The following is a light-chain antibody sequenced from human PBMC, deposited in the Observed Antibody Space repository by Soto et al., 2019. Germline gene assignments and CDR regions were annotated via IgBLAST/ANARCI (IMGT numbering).Light chain of an antibody. J-gene: IGKJ5*01. V-gene: IGKV3-11*01. CDR1: QTISSGF. CDR3: QQRSNWPPIT. Sequence: EIVLTQSPGILYLSPGARATLSCRASQTISSGFLAWYQQKVGQAPRLLIYDASNRATGIPARFSGSGSGTDFTLTISSLEPEDFAVYYCQQRSNWPPITFGQGTRLEIK. CDR2: DAS.